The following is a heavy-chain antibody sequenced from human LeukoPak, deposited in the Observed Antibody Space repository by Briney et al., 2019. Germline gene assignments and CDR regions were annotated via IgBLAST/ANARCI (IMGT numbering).Heavy chain of an antibody. Sequence: GGSLRLSCAASGFTFSTYGLNWVRQAPGKGLEWVSYISSDSSTIYYADSVKGRFTISRDNAKNSLYLQMNSLRAEDPAVYYCARHCTSTSCLEYWGQGTLVTVSS. J-gene: IGHJ4*02. CDR1: GFTFSTYG. V-gene: IGHV3-48*01. CDR3: ARHCTSTSCLEY. CDR2: ISSDSSTI. D-gene: IGHD2-2*01.